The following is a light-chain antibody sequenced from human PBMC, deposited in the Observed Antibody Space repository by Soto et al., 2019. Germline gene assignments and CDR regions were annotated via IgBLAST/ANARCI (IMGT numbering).Light chain of an antibody. CDR2: EDS. J-gene: IGLJ1*01. Sequence: QSALTQPASVSGSPGQSITISCTGTSSDVGNYNLVSWYQQHPGKAPKVMIYEDSKRPSGVSNRFSGSKSGNTASLTISGLQAEDEADYYCCSYAGSYTYVFGTGTKLTVL. CDR3: CSYAGSYTYV. V-gene: IGLV2-23*01. CDR1: SSDVGNYNL.